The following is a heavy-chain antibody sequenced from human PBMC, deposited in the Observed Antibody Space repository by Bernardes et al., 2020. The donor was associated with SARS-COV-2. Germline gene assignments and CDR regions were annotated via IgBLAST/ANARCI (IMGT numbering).Heavy chain of an antibody. CDR3: VRDKTDGVLDFDY. V-gene: IGHV3-74*01. CDR2: INPDWSFT. CDR1: GFTFSTYW. D-gene: IGHD2-21*02. Sequence: GGALRLSCAASGFTFSTYWMHWVRQVPGKGPGWGSRINPDWSFTIYPGSVKGRFTISRDNAKNTLYLQMNSLRPEDTAIYYCVRDKTDGVLDFDYWGQGTLVTVSS. J-gene: IGHJ4*02.